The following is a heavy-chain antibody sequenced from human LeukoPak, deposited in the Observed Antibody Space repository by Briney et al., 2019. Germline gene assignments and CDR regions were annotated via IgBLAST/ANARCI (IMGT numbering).Heavy chain of an antibody. J-gene: IGHJ3*02. CDR1: GFTFDDYA. CDR2: ISWNSGSI. V-gene: IGHV3-9*01. CDR3: ARSIVLWPMGYDAFDM. D-gene: IGHD3-16*02. Sequence: GGSLRLSCAASGFTFDDYAMHWVRQAPGKGLEWVSGISWNSGSIGYADSVKGRFTISRDNAKNSLYLQMNSLRAEDTAVYYCARSIVLWPMGYDAFDMWGQGTMVTVSS.